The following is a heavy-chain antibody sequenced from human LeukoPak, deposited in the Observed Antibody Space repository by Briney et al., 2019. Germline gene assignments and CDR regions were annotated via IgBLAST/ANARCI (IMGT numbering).Heavy chain of an antibody. V-gene: IGHV3-9*01. J-gene: IGHJ4*02. D-gene: IGHD1-26*01. Sequence: GGSLRLSCAASGFTVDDYAMRWVRQAPGKGLGWVSGISWNSGSIGYADSVKGRFTISRGNAKNSLYLQMNSLRAEDTALYYCAKADSGAFDYWGQGTLVTVSS. CDR1: GFTVDDYA. CDR3: AKADSGAFDY. CDR2: ISWNSGSI.